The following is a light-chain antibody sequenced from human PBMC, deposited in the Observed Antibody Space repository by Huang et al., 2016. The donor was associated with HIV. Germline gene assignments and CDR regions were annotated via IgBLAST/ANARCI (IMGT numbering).Light chain of an antibody. CDR2: WAS. J-gene: IGKJ2*01. Sequence: DIVMTQSPDSLAVSLGERATINCKSSQSVLDNSNNKNCLAWFQQKPGQPPKLLIYWASSRESGVPDRFSGSWSVTDFTLTISSLQAEDVAVYYCHQYYNTPYTFGQGTKLEIK. V-gene: IGKV4-1*01. CDR1: QSVLDNSNNKNC. CDR3: HQYYNTPYT.